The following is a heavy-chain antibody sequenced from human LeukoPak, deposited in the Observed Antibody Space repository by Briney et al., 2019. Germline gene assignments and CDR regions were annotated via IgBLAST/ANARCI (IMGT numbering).Heavy chain of an antibody. V-gene: IGHV1-2*02. Sequence: ASVKVSCKASGYTFTGYYMHWVRQAPGQGLEWMGWINPNSGGTNYAQKFQGRVTTTRDTSISTAYMELSRLRSDDTAVYYCARGPYYYGSVGGMDVWGKGTTVTISS. J-gene: IGHJ6*03. D-gene: IGHD3-10*01. CDR1: GYTFTGYY. CDR2: INPNSGGT. CDR3: ARGPYYYGSVGGMDV.